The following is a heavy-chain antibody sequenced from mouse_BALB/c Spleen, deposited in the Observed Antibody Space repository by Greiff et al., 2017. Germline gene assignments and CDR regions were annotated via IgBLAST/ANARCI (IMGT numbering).Heavy chain of an antibody. V-gene: IGHV3-6*02. D-gene: IGHD1-1*01. CDR1: GYSITSGYY. Sequence: VQLQQSGPGLVKPSQSLSLTCSVTGYSITSGYYWNWIRQFPGNKLEWMGYISYDGSNNYNPSLKNRISITRDTSKNQFFLKLNSVTTEDTATYYCARGGSYYGSSYDYWGQGTTLTVSS. J-gene: IGHJ2*01. CDR2: ISYDGSN. CDR3: ARGGSYYGSSYDY.